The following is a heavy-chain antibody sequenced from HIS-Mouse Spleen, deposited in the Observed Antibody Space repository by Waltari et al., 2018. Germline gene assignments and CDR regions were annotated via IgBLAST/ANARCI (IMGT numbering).Heavy chain of an antibody. CDR3: EGVYGSGSYYFDY. J-gene: IGHJ4*02. V-gene: IGHV3-30*03. Sequence: QVQLVESGGGVVQPGRSLRLSCAASGFTFSSYGMHWVRQAPGKGLEWVAVISYDGSNKYYSDSVKCRFTISRDNSKNTLYLQMNSLRAEDTAVYYCEGVYGSGSYYFDYWGQGTLVTVSS. CDR1: GFTFSSYG. D-gene: IGHD3-10*01. CDR2: ISYDGSNK.